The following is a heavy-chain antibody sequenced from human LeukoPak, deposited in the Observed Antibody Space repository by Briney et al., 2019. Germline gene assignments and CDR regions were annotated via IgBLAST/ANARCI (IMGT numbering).Heavy chain of an antibody. J-gene: IGHJ4*02. CDR2: IRYDGTNK. CDR3: SKESDYYGSGSYFDY. Sequence: PGGSLRLSCAASGFTFSSYGMDWVRQAPGKGLEWVAHIRYDGTNKYYADSVKGRFTISRDNSKNTLYLQMNSLRAEDTAVYYCSKESDYYGSGSYFDYWGQGTLVTVSS. D-gene: IGHD3-10*01. V-gene: IGHV3-30*02. CDR1: GFTFSSYG.